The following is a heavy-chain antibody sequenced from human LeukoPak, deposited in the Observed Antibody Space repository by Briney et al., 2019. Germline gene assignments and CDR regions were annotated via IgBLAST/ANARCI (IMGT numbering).Heavy chain of an antibody. J-gene: IGHJ4*02. V-gene: IGHV3-74*01. D-gene: IGHD3-16*01. CDR2: IKSDGSST. Sequence: GVLRLSCAASGFIFSDYWMHWVRQGPGKGLVWVSRIKSDGSSTSYAESVKGRFTISRDNAKNTVYVHMNSLRDEDTAVYYCARGGRYAYFLDYWGQGTLVTVSS. CDR1: GFIFSDYW. CDR3: ARGGRYAYFLDY.